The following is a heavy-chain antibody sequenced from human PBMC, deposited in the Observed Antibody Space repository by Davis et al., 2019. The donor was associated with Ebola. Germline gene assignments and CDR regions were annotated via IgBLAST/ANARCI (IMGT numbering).Heavy chain of an antibody. Sequence: GGSLRLSCAASGFTFSISGMHWVRQAPGKGLEWVAFIRSDGSVKYYADSLKGRFTISRDYSKNTLYLQMSSLRAEDTAVYYCARGNRFCSGDICANWFDPWGQGTLVTVSS. J-gene: IGHJ5*02. CDR3: ARGNRFCSGDICANWFDP. D-gene: IGHD2-15*01. CDR2: IRSDGSVK. CDR1: GFTFSISG. V-gene: IGHV3-30*02.